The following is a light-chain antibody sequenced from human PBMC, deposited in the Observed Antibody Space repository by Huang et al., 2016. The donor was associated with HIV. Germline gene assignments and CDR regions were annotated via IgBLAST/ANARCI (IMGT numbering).Light chain of an antibody. CDR3: LQDHNYPRT. CDR1: QGITDD. CDR2: GAS. Sequence: AIQMTQSPSSLSASVGDRVTITCRASQGITDDLAWYQQKPGKAPKLLISGASTLRSGVPSRFSGSGSGTDFTLTISSLQPGDYATYYCLQDHNYPRTFGQGTKVEI. J-gene: IGKJ1*01. V-gene: IGKV1-6*01.